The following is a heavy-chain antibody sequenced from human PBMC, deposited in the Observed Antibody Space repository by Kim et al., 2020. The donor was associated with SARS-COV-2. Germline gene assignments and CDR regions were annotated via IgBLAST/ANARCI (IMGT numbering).Heavy chain of an antibody. J-gene: IGHJ3*02. CDR1: GYTFTGYY. CDR2: INPNSGGT. Sequence: ASVKVSCKASGYTFTGYYMHWVRQAPGQGLEWMGWINPNSGGTNYAQKFQGGVTMTRDMSISTAYMELSRLRSDDTAVYYCARGTRKSIAARRELGSAFDIWGQGRMVTVSS. D-gene: IGHD6-6*01. CDR3: ARGTRKSIAARRELGSAFDI. V-gene: IGHV1-2*02.